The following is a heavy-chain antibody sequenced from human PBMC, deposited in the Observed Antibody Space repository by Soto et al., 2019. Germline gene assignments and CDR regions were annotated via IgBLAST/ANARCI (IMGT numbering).Heavy chain of an antibody. CDR3: ARASGSSSGPSDY. J-gene: IGHJ4*02. D-gene: IGHD1-26*01. V-gene: IGHV1-2*04. CDR2: INPNSGGT. Sequence: ASVKVSCKASGYTFTGYYMHWVRQAPGQGLEWMGWINPNSGGTNYAQKFQGWVTMTRDTSISTAYMELSRLRSDDTAVYYCARASGSSSGPSDYWGQGTLVTVSS. CDR1: GYTFTGYY.